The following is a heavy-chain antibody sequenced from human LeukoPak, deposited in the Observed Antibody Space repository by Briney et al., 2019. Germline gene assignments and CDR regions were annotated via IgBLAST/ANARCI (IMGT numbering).Heavy chain of an antibody. CDR3: AAGTDGTAGW. CDR2: IIPILGIA. D-gene: IGHD1-14*01. CDR1: GYTFTGYY. J-gene: IGHJ4*02. Sequence: GASVKVSCKASGYTFTGYYMHWVRQAPGQGLEWMGRIIPILGIANYAQKFQGRVTITADKSTSTAYMELSSLRSEGTAVYYCAAGTDGTAGWWGRGTLVTVSS. V-gene: IGHV1-69*02.